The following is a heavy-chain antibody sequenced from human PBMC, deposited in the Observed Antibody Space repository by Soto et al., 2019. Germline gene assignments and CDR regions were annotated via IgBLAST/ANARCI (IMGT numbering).Heavy chain of an antibody. J-gene: IGHJ5*02. CDR3: ARITAAAGKKWFDP. V-gene: IGHV1-18*01. CDR2: ISAYNGNT. D-gene: IGHD6-13*01. Sequence: KKTPASVKVSCKASGYTFTSYGISWVRQAPGQGLEWMGWISAYNGNTNYAQKLQGRVTMNTDTSTSTAYMELRSLRSDDTAVYYCARITAAAGKKWFDPWGQGTLVTVSS. CDR1: GYTFTSYG.